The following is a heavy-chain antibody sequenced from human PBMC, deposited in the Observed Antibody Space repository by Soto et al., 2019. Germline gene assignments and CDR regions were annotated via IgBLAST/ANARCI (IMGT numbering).Heavy chain of an antibody. CDR3: ARTRFGAVAGT. J-gene: IGHJ5*02. Sequence: QVQLVQSGAEVKKPGASVKVSCKTSGYTFTSYDIHWVRQATGQGPEWMGWMNPNSGNTVDAQKFHGRITMTRNTSMSPAYMELSSLRPEDTAVYYCARTRFGAVAGTWGQGTLVTVSS. CDR1: GYTFTSYD. CDR2: MNPNSGNT. V-gene: IGHV1-8*01. D-gene: IGHD6-19*01.